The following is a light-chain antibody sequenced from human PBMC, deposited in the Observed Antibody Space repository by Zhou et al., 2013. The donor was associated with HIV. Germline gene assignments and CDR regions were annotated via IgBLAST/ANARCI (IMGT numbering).Light chain of an antibody. CDR3: MQATDWPQRT. CDR2: HVS. Sequence: DVVMTQSPLSLPVTLGQPASISCRSSQSLVHSDGSTYLGWFQQRPGQSPRRLIYHVSNRDSGVPDRFSGSGSGTDFTLKISRVEAEDVAVYYCMQATDWPQRTFGQGTKVEIK. J-gene: IGKJ1*01. V-gene: IGKV2-30*02. CDR1: QSLVHSDGSTY.